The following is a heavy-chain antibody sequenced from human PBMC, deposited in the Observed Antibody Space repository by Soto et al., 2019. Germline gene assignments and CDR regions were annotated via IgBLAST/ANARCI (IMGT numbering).Heavy chain of an antibody. CDR2: IDSGGSRT. D-gene: IGHD6-6*01. J-gene: IGHJ4*02. Sequence: EVQLVESGGGLVEPGGSLRLSCAASGFTFSSYWMHWVRQAPGKGLVWVSRIDSGGSRTSYADSLEGRFTISRDNAKNTLYPQMNSLRSEDTAVYYCASGSLGSSASLDYWGQGTLVTVSS. V-gene: IGHV3-74*01. CDR3: ASGSLGSSASLDY. CDR1: GFTFSSYW.